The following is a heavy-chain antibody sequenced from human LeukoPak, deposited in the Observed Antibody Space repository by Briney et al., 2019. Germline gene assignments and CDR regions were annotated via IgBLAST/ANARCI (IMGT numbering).Heavy chain of an antibody. CDR1: GGSINNYY. J-gene: IGHJ3*02. V-gene: IGHV4-4*07. CDR3: ARAPVTVKDSFDI. CDR2: IFTSGST. Sequence: SETLSLTCAVSGGSINNYYWSWIRQPAGKGLEWIGRIFTSGSTNYNASLKSRVTMSVDTSKNQFSLKLRSMAAADTAVYYCARAPVTVKDSFDIWGQGTMVTVSS. D-gene: IGHD4-11*01.